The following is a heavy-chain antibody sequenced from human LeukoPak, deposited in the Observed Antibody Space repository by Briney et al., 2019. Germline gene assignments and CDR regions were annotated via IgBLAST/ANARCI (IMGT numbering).Heavy chain of an antibody. CDR3: VKDIGPLTYHYDTSAYSGAFDY. D-gene: IGHD3-22*01. CDR2: MSWNSGNI. J-gene: IGHJ4*02. V-gene: IGHV3-9*01. Sequence: GGSLRLSCAVSGFTFSTYAMSWVREAPGKGLEWVSSMSWNSGNIGYADSVKGRFTISRDNAKNSMYLQMNSLRAEDTALYYCVKDIGPLTYHYDTSAYSGAFDYWGQEILVTVSS. CDR1: GFTFSTYA.